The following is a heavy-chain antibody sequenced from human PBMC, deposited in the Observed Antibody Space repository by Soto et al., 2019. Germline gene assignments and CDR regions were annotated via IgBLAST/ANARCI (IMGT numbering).Heavy chain of an antibody. CDR3: ARDPLWGTAMVLWYFDL. CDR1: GFHFSDYS. Sequence: GGSLRLSCAASGFHFSDYSMHWVRQAPGRGLEWVAVISYDGSNKYYADSVKGRFTISRDNSKNTLYLQMNSLRAEDTAVYYCARDPLWGTAMVLWYFDLWGRGTLVTVSS. D-gene: IGHD5-18*01. J-gene: IGHJ2*01. CDR2: ISYDGSNK. V-gene: IGHV3-30-3*01.